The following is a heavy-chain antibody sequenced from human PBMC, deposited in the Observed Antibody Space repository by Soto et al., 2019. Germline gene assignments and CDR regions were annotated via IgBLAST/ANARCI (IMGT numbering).Heavy chain of an antibody. CDR2: IDPRDSYT. J-gene: IGHJ5*02. V-gene: IGHV5-10-1*01. D-gene: IGHD1-7*01. CDR1: GYGFTTYW. Sequence: XDSLTISGEASGYGFTTYWISLVRQMPGKGLEWMGAIDPRDSYTKYSPSFQGHVTISVDKSISTAYLQWNSLKASDTAIYYCAREKSDLELFNWLDPWGQGTLVTAPQ. CDR3: AREKSDLELFNWLDP.